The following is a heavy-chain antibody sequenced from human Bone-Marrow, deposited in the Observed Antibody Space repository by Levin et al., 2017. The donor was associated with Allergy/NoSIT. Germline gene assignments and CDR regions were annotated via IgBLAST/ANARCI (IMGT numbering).Heavy chain of an antibody. CDR3: ARVDSGDEAFDY. V-gene: IGHV3-53*01. CDR1: GFTVSSNY. J-gene: IGHJ4*02. CDR2: IYSGGST. D-gene: IGHD5-12*01. Sequence: GGSLRLSCAASGFTVSSNYMSWVRQAPGKGLEWVSVIYSGGSTYYADSVKGRFTISRDNSKNTLYLQMNSLRAEDTAVYYCARVDSGDEAFDYWGQGTLVTVSS.